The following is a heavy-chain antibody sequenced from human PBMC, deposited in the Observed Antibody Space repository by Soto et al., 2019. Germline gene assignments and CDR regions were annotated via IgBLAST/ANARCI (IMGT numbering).Heavy chain of an antibody. J-gene: IGHJ4*02. V-gene: IGHV4-30-4*02. Sequence: PSETLSLTCTVSCGSISRGDYYWSRLRQPPGKGLEWIGYIYYSGSTYYNPSLKRRVTISIDTSKNQFSLKLSSVTAADTAIYYCARYARIPDYWGQGTLVTVSS. CDR1: CGSISRGDYY. CDR3: ARYARIPDY. D-gene: IGHD2-2*01. CDR2: IYYSGST.